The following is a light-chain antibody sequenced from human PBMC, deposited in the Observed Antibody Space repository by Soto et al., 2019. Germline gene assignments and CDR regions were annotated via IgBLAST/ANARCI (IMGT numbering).Light chain of an antibody. Sequence: DFVMTQSPDSLAESRGERATINCKSSQSVLHRSNNKNYLAWYHQKPGQPPKLLIYCAFTRESGVPDRFSGSGSGIDFTLTISSMEADDVAVSNCQHYYSTPGTFGQGTKVEIK. CDR3: QHYYSTPGT. V-gene: IGKV4-1*01. CDR2: CAF. J-gene: IGKJ1*01. CDR1: QSVLHRSNNKNY.